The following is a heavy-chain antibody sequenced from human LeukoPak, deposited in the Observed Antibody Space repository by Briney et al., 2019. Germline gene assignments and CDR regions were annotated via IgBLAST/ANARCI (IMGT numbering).Heavy chain of an antibody. D-gene: IGHD6-13*01. CDR1: GGSISSSSYY. CDR3: ARQPDNLYSTFDP. CDR2: IYYSGST. J-gene: IGHJ5*02. V-gene: IGHV4-39*01. Sequence: SETLSLTCTVSGGSISSSSYYWGWIRQPPGKGLEWIGSIYYSGSTYYNQSLKSRVTISVDTSKNQFSLKLSSVTAADTAVYYCARQPDNLYSTFDPWGQGTLVTVSS.